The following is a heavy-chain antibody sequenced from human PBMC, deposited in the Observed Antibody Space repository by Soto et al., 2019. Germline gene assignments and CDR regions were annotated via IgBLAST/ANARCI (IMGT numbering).Heavy chain of an antibody. CDR2: IYHSGST. Sequence: PSETLSLTCAVSGGSISSGGYSWSWTRQPPGKGLEWIGYIYHSGSTYYNPSLKSRVTISVDRSKNQFSLKLSSVTAADTAVYYCAREAGDSIFDYWGQGTLVTVSS. D-gene: IGHD4-17*01. CDR3: AREAGDSIFDY. CDR1: GGSISSGGYS. V-gene: IGHV4-30-2*01. J-gene: IGHJ4*02.